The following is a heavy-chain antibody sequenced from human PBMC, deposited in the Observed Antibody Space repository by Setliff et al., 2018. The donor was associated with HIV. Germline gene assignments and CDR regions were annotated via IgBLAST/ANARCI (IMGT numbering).Heavy chain of an antibody. J-gene: IGHJ6*03. D-gene: IGHD3-16*01. CDR3: ARDGGGPGDYYYYYMDV. CDR2: FDPEDGET. V-gene: IGHV1-24*01. Sequence: VASVKVSCKISGYTLTELSIHWVRQAPGKGLEWMANFDPEDGETFYAQKFQGRLTMTEDTSTDTAYMELSRLRSDDTAVYYCARDGGGPGDYYYYYMDVWAKGTTVTVSS. CDR1: GYTLTELS.